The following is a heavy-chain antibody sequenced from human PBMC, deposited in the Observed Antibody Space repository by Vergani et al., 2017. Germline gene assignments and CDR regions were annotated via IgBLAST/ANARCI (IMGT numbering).Heavy chain of an antibody. CDR2: MNPNSGNT. V-gene: IGHV1-8*03. CDR1: GFTFTGYY. CDR3: ARGRYYYDSSGYRGWFDP. D-gene: IGHD3-22*01. J-gene: IGHJ5*02. Sequence: VQLVESGGGLVQPGGSLRLSCAASGFTFTGYYMHWVRQATGQGLEWMGWMNPNSGNTGYAQKFQGRVTITRNTSISTAYMELSSLRSEDTAVYYCARGRYYYDSSGYRGWFDPWGQGTLVTVSS.